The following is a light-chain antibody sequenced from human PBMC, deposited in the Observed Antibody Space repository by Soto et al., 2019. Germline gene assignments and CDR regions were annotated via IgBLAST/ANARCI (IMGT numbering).Light chain of an antibody. CDR1: QSVSSNY. V-gene: IGKV3-11*01. CDR2: DAS. CDR3: QQRSNWPPIT. Sequence: TQSPSTLSASVGDRVTITCGGSQSVSSNYLAWYQQKPGQAPRLRIYDASNRATGIPARFSGSGSATDFTLTISSLEPADFAVYYCQQRSNWPPITFGHGTRLEIK. J-gene: IGKJ5*01.